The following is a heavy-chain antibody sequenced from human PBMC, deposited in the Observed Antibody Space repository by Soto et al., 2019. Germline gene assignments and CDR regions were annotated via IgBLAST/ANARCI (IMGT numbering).Heavy chain of an antibody. V-gene: IGHV4-59*08. Sequence: PSETLSLTCTVSGGSISSYYWSWIRQPPGKGLEWIGYIYYSGSTNYNPSLKSRVTISVDTSKNQFSLKLSSVTAADTAVYYCARRGRVPAGGSSEYWGQGPLVNVAS. D-gene: IGHD2-8*02. J-gene: IGHJ4*02. CDR3: ARRGRVPAGGSSEY. CDR2: IYYSGST. CDR1: GGSISSYY.